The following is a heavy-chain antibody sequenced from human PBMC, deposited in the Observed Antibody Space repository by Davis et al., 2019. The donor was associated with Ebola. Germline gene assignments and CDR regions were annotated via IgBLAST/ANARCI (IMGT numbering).Heavy chain of an antibody. CDR1: GFTFSSYG. Sequence: GESLKISCAASGFTFSSYGMHWVRQAPGKGLEWVAVISYDGSNKYYADSVKGRFTISRDNSKNTLYLQMNSLRAEDTAVYYCTTVTPYGMDVWGQGTTVTVSS. J-gene: IGHJ6*02. CDR2: ISYDGSNK. V-gene: IGHV3-30*03. D-gene: IGHD4-23*01. CDR3: TTVTPYGMDV.